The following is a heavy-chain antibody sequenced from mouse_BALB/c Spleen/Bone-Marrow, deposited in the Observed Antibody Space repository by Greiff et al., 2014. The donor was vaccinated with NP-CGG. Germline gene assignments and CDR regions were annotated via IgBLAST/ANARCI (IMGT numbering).Heavy chain of an antibody. D-gene: IGHD1-1*01. CDR2: IDPANGNT. CDR1: GFNIKDTY. V-gene: IGHV14-3*02. Sequence: EVMLVESGAELVKPGASVKLSCTASGFNIKDTYMHWVKQRPEQSLEWIGRIDPANGNTKYDPKFQGKATITADTSSNTAYLQLSSLTSEDTAVYYCARYYYGSSYFDYWGQGTTLTVSS. CDR3: ARYYYGSSYFDY. J-gene: IGHJ2*01.